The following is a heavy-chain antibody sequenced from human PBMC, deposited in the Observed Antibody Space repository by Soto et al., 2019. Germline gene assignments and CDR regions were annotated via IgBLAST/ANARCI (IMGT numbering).Heavy chain of an antibody. J-gene: IGHJ4*02. Sequence: SETLSLTCTVSGGSISSYYWSWIRQPPGKGLEWIGYIYYSGSTNYNPSLKSRVTISVDTSKNQFSLKLRSVTAADTAVYYCARGLYYDILTGYWLPDYWGQGTLVTVSS. CDR1: GGSISSYY. CDR3: ARGLYYDILTGYWLPDY. D-gene: IGHD3-9*01. V-gene: IGHV4-59*01. CDR2: IYYSGST.